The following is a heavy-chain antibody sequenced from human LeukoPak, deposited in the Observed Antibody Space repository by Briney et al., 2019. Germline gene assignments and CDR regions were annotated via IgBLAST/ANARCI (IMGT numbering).Heavy chain of an antibody. CDR3: IANLDY. D-gene: IGHD1-1*01. V-gene: IGHV3-15*01. Sequence: PGGSLRLSCEASGITFSDAWMSWVRQVPGKGLEWIALLKSKTDGETSDYAAHVKGRFTVSRNDAENTLFLQMDSLKIDDTAVYYCIANLDYWGQGTLVTVSS. CDR2: LKSKTDGETS. J-gene: IGHJ4*02. CDR1: GITFSDAW.